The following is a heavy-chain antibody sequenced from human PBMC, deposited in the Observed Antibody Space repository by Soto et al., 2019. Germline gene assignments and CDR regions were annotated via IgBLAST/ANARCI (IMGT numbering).Heavy chain of an antibody. CDR1: GFTFGDYA. D-gene: IGHD3-10*01. J-gene: IGHJ6*02. CDR2: IRSKAYGGTT. CDR3: TRELYGFYYYYYGMDV. Sequence: PGGSLRLSCTASGFTFGDYAMSWFRQAPGKGLEWVGFIRSKAYGGTTEYAASVKGRFTISRDDSKSIAYLQMNSLKTEDTAVYYCTRELYGFYYYYYGMDVWGQGTTVTVSS. V-gene: IGHV3-49*03.